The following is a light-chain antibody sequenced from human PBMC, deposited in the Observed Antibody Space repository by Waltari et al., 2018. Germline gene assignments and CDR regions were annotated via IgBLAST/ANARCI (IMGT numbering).Light chain of an antibody. CDR2: DVS. Sequence: QSALTQPASVSGSPGQSITVSCTGNSTDGGAYNYVCWNQQRPGKAPKLMISDVSNRLSGFSDRFSGSKSGNTASLTISGLQAEDEADYYCSSFTNSGSWVFGGGTKVTVL. CDR3: SSFTNSGSWV. V-gene: IGLV2-14*01. CDR1: STDGGAYNY. J-gene: IGLJ3*02.